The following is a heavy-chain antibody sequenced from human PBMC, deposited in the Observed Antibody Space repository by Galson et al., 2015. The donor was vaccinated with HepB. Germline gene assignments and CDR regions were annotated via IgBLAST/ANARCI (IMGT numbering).Heavy chain of an antibody. CDR1: GGSFSGYY. Sequence: ETLSLTCAVYGGSFSGYYWSWIRQPPGKGLEWIGEINHSGSTNYNPSLKSRVTISVDTSKNQFSPKLSSVTAADTAVYYCARGPGSPYYDFWSGYYTGGVWYFDLWGRGTLVTVSS. V-gene: IGHV4-34*01. CDR2: INHSGST. J-gene: IGHJ2*01. D-gene: IGHD3-3*01. CDR3: ARGPGSPYYDFWSGYYTGGVWYFDL.